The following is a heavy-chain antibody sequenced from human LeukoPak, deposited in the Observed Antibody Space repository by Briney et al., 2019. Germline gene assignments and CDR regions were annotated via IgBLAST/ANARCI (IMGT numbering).Heavy chain of an antibody. J-gene: IGHJ1*01. D-gene: IGHD3-10*01. Sequence: NPSQTLSLTCTVSGGSISSGGYYWSWIRQPPGKGLEWIGFIYYSGSTKYNPSLKSRVTISVDTSKNQFSLKLTSVTAADTAVYYCARYGSGSYSDDHFQHWGQGTLVTVSS. CDR3: ARYGSGSYSDDHFQH. V-gene: IGHV4-61*08. CDR1: GGSISSGGYY. CDR2: IYYSGST.